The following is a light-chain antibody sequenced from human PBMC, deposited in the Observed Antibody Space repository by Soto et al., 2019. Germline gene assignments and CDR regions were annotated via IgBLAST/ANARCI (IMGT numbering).Light chain of an antibody. CDR1: TSNIGNSY. CDR2: GDD. Sequence: HSVLTQPPSVSAAPGQKVTISCSGSTSNIGNSYVSWYQQLPGTVPKLLIYGDDKRPSGIPDRFSGSKSGTSATLGITGLQPGDEADYYCEAWDSSLRAGVFGGGTKLTVL. J-gene: IGLJ2*01. CDR3: EAWDSSLRAGV. V-gene: IGLV1-51*02.